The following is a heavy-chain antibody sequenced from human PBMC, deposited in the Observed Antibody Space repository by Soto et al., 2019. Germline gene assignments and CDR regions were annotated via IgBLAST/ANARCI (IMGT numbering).Heavy chain of an antibody. CDR2: ISFDGANE. J-gene: IGHJ6*02. CDR1: EFTFSSYA. CDR3: ARPIPRWSYHYGMDV. V-gene: IGHV3-30-3*01. Sequence: QLVESGGRGVQPGRSLRLSCEASEFTFSSYAMHWVRQAPGRGLEWVALISFDGANEYYADSVKGRFIISRDNSKSMVYLQMNSPRPDDTAIYYCARPIPRWSYHYGMDVWGQGTGVTVSS. D-gene: IGHD2-15*01.